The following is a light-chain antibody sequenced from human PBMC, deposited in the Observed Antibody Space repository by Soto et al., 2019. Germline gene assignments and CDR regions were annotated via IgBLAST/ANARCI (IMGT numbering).Light chain of an antibody. Sequence: EIVLTQSPGTLSLSPGDRATLSCRASQSVSSNFLAWNQQKPGQAPRLLIYGASIRATGIPDRFSGSGSGTDFTLTIMRLEPEDFAMYFCHQYGSSPRTFGQGTKVEIK. CDR2: GAS. CDR3: HQYGSSPRT. V-gene: IGKV3-20*01. J-gene: IGKJ1*01. CDR1: QSVSSNF.